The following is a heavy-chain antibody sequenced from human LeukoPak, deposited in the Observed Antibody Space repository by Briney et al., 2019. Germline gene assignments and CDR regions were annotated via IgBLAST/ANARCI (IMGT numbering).Heavy chain of an antibody. CDR2: INPSGGST. Sequence: ASVKVSCKASGYTFTSYYMHWVRQAPGQGLEWMGIINPSGGSTSYAQKFQGRVTMTRDTSTSTVYMELSSLRSEDTAVYYCARAATVWGYCSSTSCWGDNWFDPWGQGTLVTVSS. CDR3: ARAATVWGYCSSTSCWGDNWFDP. V-gene: IGHV1-46*01. J-gene: IGHJ5*02. CDR1: GYTFTSYY. D-gene: IGHD2-2*01.